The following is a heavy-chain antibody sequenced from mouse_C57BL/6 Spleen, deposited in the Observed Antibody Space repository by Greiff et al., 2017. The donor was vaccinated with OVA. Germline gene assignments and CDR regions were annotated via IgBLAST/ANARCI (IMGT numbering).Heavy chain of an antibody. J-gene: IGHJ3*01. CDR2: IDPSDSYT. D-gene: IGHD2-1*01. CDR3: ASGIYYGNYGFAY. Sequence: VQLQQPGAELVMPGASVKLSCKASGYTFTSYWMHWVKQRPGQGLEWIGEIDPSDSYTNYNQKFKGKSTLTVDKSSSTAYMQLSSLTSEDSAVYYCASGIYYGNYGFAYWGQGTLVTVSA. CDR1: GYTFTSYW. V-gene: IGHV1-69*01.